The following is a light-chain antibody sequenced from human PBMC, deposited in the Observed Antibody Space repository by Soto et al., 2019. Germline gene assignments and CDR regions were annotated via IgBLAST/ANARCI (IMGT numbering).Light chain of an antibody. CDR1: QTISSW. Sequence: DIQMTQSPSTLSGFVGDRVTITCRASQTISSWLAWYQQKPGKAPKLLIYDASSLESGVPSRFSGSVSGTEFTLTICSLQPDDFATYYGQQYKSYTTWTFGQGTKVDIK. CDR2: DAS. V-gene: IGKV1-5*01. CDR3: QQYKSYTTWT. J-gene: IGKJ1*01.